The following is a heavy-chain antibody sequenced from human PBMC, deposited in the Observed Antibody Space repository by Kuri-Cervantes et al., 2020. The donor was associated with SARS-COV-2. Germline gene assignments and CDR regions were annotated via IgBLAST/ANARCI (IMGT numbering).Heavy chain of an antibody. Sequence: GESLKISCTASGFTFNNYAMRWVRQAPGKGLEWVSGISGDGDRADYADSVKGRLTISRDNSKNMLYLQMNSLRAEDTAVYYCAKDKGFGELFFDYWGQGTLVTVSS. CDR1: GFTFNNYA. J-gene: IGHJ4*02. D-gene: IGHD3-10*01. V-gene: IGHV3-23*01. CDR2: ISGDGDRA. CDR3: AKDKGFGELFFDY.